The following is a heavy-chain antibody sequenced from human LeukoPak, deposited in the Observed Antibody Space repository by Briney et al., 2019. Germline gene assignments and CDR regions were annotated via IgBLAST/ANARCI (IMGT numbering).Heavy chain of an antibody. J-gene: IGHJ5*02. CDR3: AKDWGSSGWYNYFGP. D-gene: IGHD6-19*01. Sequence: GTSLRLSCAVSGFTISSHGMHWVRQAPGKGLEWVAMISYNGNSKYYGDSVKGRFTISRDNSKDTLYLEMDSLRTEDTAVYYCAKDWGSSGWYNYFGPWGQGTLVTVS. CDR2: ISYNGNSK. CDR1: GFTISSHG. V-gene: IGHV3-30*18.